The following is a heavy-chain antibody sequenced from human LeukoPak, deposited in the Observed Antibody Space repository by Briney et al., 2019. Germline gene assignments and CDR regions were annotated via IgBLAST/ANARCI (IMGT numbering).Heavy chain of an antibody. CDR3: ASPLFGEFGAFDI. V-gene: IGHV5-10-1*01. Sequence: GESLKISCNGSQYSLTSYWLSWVRQMPGKGLEWMGSIYPSDSYTNYSPSFQGHVTISAYKSISTAYLQWSSLKASDTAMYYCASPLFGEFGAFDIWGQGTKVTVSS. CDR1: QYSLTSYW. D-gene: IGHD3-10*01. J-gene: IGHJ3*02. CDR2: IYPSDSYT.